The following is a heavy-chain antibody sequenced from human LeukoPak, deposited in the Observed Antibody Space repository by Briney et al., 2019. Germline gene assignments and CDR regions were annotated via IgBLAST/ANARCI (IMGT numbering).Heavy chain of an antibody. D-gene: IGHD1-26*01. V-gene: IGHV3-21*01. Sequence: GGSLRLSCAASGFTFRSYSMNWVRQAPGKGLEWVSSISSSSNYIYYADSVKGRFTISRDNAKNSLYLQMNSLRAEDTAVYYCARERSIGSLDYWGQGTLVTVSS. CDR1: GFTFRSYS. CDR2: ISSSSNYI. J-gene: IGHJ4*02. CDR3: ARERSIGSLDY.